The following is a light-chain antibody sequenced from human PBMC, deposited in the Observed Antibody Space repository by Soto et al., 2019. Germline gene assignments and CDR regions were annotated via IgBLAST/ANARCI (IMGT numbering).Light chain of an antibody. CDR2: AAS. J-gene: IGKJ5*01. CDR1: QDISSS. Sequence: IKMTQSPTSVSASVGATVTITCRASQDISSSLAWYQQKPGKAPKLLIYAASSLQSGVPSRFSGSGSGTDFTLTISSLQPEDFATYYCQQSYSTPRTFCQGTRLEIK. V-gene: IGKV1-12*01. CDR3: QQSYSTPRT.